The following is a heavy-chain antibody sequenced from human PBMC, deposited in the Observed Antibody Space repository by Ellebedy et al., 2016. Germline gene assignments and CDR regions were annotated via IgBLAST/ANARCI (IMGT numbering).Heavy chain of an antibody. J-gene: IGHJ4*02. Sequence: ASVKVSCXASGYTFTSYGISWVRQAPGQGLEWMGWMNPNSGNTGYAQKFQGRVTMTRNTSISTAYMELSSLRSEDTAVYYCAVRDGYNRGYDYWGQGTLVTVSS. CDR3: AVRDGYNRGYDY. CDR2: MNPNSGNT. V-gene: IGHV1-8*02. CDR1: GYTFTSYG. D-gene: IGHD5-24*01.